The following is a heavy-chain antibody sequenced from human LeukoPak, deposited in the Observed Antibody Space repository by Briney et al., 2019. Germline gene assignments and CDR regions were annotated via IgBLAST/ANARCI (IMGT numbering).Heavy chain of an antibody. Sequence: GGSLRLSCVVSGATVSSNYMSRVRQAPGKGLEWVSVIYSGGATYYADSVKGRFTISRDISQNTLYLQMNDLRAEDTAVYYCARDFSGYWGQGTLVTVSS. V-gene: IGHV3-66*01. CDR3: ARDFSGY. J-gene: IGHJ4*01. CDR2: IYSGGAT. CDR1: GATVSSNY. D-gene: IGHD3-10*01.